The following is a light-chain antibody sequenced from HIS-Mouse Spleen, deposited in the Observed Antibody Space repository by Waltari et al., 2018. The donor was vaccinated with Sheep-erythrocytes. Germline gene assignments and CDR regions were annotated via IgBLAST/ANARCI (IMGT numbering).Light chain of an antibody. CDR1: QSVSSN. CDR2: GAS. CDR3: QQYNNWPPPYT. Sequence: EIVMTQSPATLSVSPGASATLSCRASQSVSSNLAWYQQKPGQATRLLIYGASTRATGIPARFSGSGSGTEFTLTISSMQSEDFAVYYCQQYNNWPPPYTFGQGTKLEIK. V-gene: IGKV3-15*01. J-gene: IGKJ2*01.